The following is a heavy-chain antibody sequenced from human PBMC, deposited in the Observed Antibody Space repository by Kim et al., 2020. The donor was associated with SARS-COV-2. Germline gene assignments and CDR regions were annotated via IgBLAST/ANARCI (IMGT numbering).Heavy chain of an antibody. V-gene: IGHV3-23*01. CDR3: AKDQRSGYGLADYFDY. CDR1: GFTFSSYA. Sequence: GGSLRLSCAASGFTFSSYAMSWVRQSPGKGLEWVSSLGSGTYYADSVKGRFTISRDNSKNTLYLQMNSLSPEDTAVYYCAKDQRSGYGLADYFDYWGQGTLVTVSS. J-gene: IGHJ4*02. D-gene: IGHD5-18*01. CDR2: LGSGT.